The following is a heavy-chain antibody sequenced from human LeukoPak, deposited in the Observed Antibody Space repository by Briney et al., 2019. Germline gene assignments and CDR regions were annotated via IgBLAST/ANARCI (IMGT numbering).Heavy chain of an antibody. D-gene: IGHD2-15*01. Sequence: SETLSLTCSVSGASIRSHYWSWIRQPAGRGREWSGHIFISGSTNYNPSLKSRVPISVDTSKNQFSLKLSSLTAADTAVYYCARVHCIGHSCYVDYWGQGALVTVSS. CDR1: GASIRSHY. CDR2: IFISGST. CDR3: ARVHCIGHSCYVDY. J-gene: IGHJ4*02. V-gene: IGHV4-4*07.